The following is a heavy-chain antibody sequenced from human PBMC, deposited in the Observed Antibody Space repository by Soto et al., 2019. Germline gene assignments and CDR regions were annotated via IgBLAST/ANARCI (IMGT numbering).Heavy chain of an antibody. CDR3: AKDVTMVRGVIIDY. Sequence: GGSLSLSCAASGFPFSSYAMSWVRQAPGKGLEWVSAISGSGGSTYYADSVKGRFTISRDNSKNTLYLQMNSLRAEDTAVYYCAKDVTMVRGVIIDYWGQGTLVTVSS. J-gene: IGHJ4*02. CDR1: GFPFSSYA. D-gene: IGHD3-10*01. V-gene: IGHV3-23*01. CDR2: ISGSGGST.